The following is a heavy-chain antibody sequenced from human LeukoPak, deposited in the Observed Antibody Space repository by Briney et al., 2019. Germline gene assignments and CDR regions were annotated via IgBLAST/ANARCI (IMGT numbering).Heavy chain of an antibody. Sequence: SVKVSCNASGGTFRIYAISWVRQAPGQGREWMGGIIPIFGTANYAQKFQGRGTITADESTSTAYMELSSLRSEDTAVYYCARAAMTTVTWSWFDPWGQGTLVTVSS. CDR2: IIPIFGTA. V-gene: IGHV1-69*01. CDR1: GGTFRIYA. CDR3: ARAAMTTVTWSWFDP. J-gene: IGHJ5*02. D-gene: IGHD4-17*01.